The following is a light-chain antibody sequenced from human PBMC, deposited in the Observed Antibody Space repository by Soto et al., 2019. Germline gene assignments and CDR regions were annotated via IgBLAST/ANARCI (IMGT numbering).Light chain of an antibody. CDR3: QQRSNWQGFA. J-gene: IGKJ3*01. Sequence: EIVLTQSPATLSLSPGERATLSCRASQSLSTYLAWYQQIPGQAPRLLIYDASNRATGIPARFSGSGSGTDFTLTISSLVAEDFAVYYCQQRSNWQGFAFGPGTKVEIK. CDR2: DAS. CDR1: QSLSTY. V-gene: IGKV3-11*01.